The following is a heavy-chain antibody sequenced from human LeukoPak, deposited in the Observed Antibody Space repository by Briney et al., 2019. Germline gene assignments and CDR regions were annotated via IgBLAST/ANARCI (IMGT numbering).Heavy chain of an antibody. CDR3: VRESIDTLGGLRTFDI. D-gene: IGHD2-2*02. V-gene: IGHV3-64D*06. J-gene: IGHJ3*02. CDR2: ISPNGGST. CDR1: GFTFINYA. Sequence: GESLRLSCSTSGFTFINYAMHWIRQAPGKGLDYVSAISPNGGSTYHADSVKGRFTISRDNSKNTLYLQMSSLRPEDTAVYYCVRESIDTLGGLRTFDIWGQGTMVTVSS.